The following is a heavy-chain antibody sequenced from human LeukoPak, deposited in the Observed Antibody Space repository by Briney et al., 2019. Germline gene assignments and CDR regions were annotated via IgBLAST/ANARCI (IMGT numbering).Heavy chain of an antibody. CDR3: ARGPNRYNFDY. CDR2: LYYSGRT. J-gene: IGHJ4*02. Sequence: SEILSLTCTVSGGSISYYYWNWIRQPPGKELEWIGYLYYSGRTNYNPSLKSRVTISVDTSRNQFSLKLTSVTAADTAVYYCARGPNRYNFDYWGQGTLVTVSS. CDR1: GGSISYYY. V-gene: IGHV4-59*01. D-gene: IGHD1-1*01.